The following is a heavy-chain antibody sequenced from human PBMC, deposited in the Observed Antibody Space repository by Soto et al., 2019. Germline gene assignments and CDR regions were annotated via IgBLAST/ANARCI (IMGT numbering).Heavy chain of an antibody. D-gene: IGHD2-21*02. Sequence: PGGSLRLSCAASGFTFSSYAMSWVRQAPGKGLEWVSAISSSGGSTYYADSVKGRFTISRDNSKNTLYLQMNSLRAEDTAVYYCAKDHIVVVTAIGVYFDYWGQGTLVTVSS. CDR2: ISSSGGST. CDR1: GFTFSSYA. CDR3: AKDHIVVVTAIGVYFDY. V-gene: IGHV3-23*01. J-gene: IGHJ4*02.